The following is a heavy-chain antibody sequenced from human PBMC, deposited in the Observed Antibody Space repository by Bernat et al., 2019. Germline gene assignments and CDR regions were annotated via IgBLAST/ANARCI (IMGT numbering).Heavy chain of an antibody. D-gene: IGHD3-10*01. CDR1: GGTFSSYA. V-gene: IGHV1-69*06. Sequence: QVQLVQSGAEVKKPGSSVKVSCKASGGTFSSYAISWVRQAPGQGLEWMGGIIPIFGTTNYAQRFQGRVTITADKSTSTAYMELSSLRSEDTAVYYCARPILVRGVIWGNWFDPWGQGTLVTVPS. CDR3: ARPILVRGVIWGNWFDP. J-gene: IGHJ5*02. CDR2: IIPIFGTT.